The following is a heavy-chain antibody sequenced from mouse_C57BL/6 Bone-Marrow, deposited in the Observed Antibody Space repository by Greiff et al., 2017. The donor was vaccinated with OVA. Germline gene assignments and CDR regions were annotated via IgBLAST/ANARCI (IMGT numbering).Heavy chain of an antibody. J-gene: IGHJ1*03. CDR3: ARGGITTVVARPVDFDV. V-gene: IGHV1-64*01. CDR2: IHPNSGST. CDR1: GYTFTSYW. Sequence: QVQLKQPGAELVKPGASVKLSCKASGYTFTSYWMHWVKQRPGQGLEWIGMIHPNSGSTNYNEKFKSKATLTVDKSSSTAYMQLSSLTSEDSAFYYCARGGITTVVARPVDFDVWGTGTTVTVSS. D-gene: IGHD1-1*01.